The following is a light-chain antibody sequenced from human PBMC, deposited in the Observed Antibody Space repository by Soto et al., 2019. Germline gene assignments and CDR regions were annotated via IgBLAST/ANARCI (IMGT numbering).Light chain of an antibody. CDR3: QQYGSPGT. Sequence: EMVMTQFPATLSVSPVERATFSFSASQSVSSNLAWYQQKPGQAPRLLNYGASNRATGIPDRFSGSGSGTDFTLTISRLEPEDFAVYCCQQYGSPGTFGQGTKVDIK. CDR1: QSVSSN. CDR2: GAS. V-gene: IGKV3-20*01. J-gene: IGKJ1*01.